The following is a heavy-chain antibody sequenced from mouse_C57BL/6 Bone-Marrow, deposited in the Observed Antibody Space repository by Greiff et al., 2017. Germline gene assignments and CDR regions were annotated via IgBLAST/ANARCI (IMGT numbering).Heavy chain of an antibody. J-gene: IGHJ2*01. D-gene: IGHD1-1*01. CDR1: GYTFTSYW. CDR3: TLTVVATNFDY. V-gene: IGHV1-5*01. CDR2: IYPGNSDT. Sequence: EVQLQQSGTVLARPGASVKMSCKTSGYTFTSYWMHWVKQRPGQGLEWIGAIYPGNSDTSYNQKFKGKAKLTAVTSASTAYMELSSLTNEDSAVYYCTLTVVATNFDYWGQGTTLTVSS.